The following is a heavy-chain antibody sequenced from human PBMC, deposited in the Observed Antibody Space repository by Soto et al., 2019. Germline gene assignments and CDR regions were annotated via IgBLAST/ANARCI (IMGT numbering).Heavy chain of an antibody. CDR3: ARAATIDYDFWSGYYTGIYYYGMDV. Sequence: SETLSLTCAVSGGSISSSNWWSWVRQPPGKGPEWIGEIYHSGSTNYNPSLKSRVTISVDKSKNQFSLKLSSVTAADTAVYYCARAATIDYDFWSGYYTGIYYYGMDVWGQGTTVTVS. D-gene: IGHD3-3*01. CDR2: IYHSGST. V-gene: IGHV4-4*02. J-gene: IGHJ6*02. CDR1: GGSISSSNW.